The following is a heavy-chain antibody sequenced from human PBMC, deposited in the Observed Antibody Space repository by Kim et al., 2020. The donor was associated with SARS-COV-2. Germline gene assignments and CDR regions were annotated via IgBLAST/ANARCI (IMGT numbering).Heavy chain of an antibody. J-gene: IGHJ4*02. Sequence: GGSLRLSCAGSGFNFSTHGIHWVRQPPGKGLEWLAVIWFDGTRKYFADSVKGRFTVSRDNSINTAFLQTTSLRLEDAAVYYCAGAYADYIDFWGQGTPVTVSS. CDR3: AGAYADYIDF. CDR2: IWFDGTRK. V-gene: IGHV3-30*02. D-gene: IGHD2-2*01. CDR1: GFNFSTHG.